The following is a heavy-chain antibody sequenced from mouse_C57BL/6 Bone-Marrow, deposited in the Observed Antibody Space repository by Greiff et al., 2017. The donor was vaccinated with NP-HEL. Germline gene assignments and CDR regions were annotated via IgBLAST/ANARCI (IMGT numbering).Heavy chain of an antibody. V-gene: IGHV14-2*01. Sequence: EVQRVESGAELVKPGASVKLSCTASGFNIKDYYMHWVKQRTEQGLEWIGRIDPEDGETKYAPKFQGQATITADTSSNTAYLQLSSLTSEDTAVYSCASIFYYGSSYEDYWGQGTTLTVSS. CDR3: ASIFYYGSSYEDY. J-gene: IGHJ2*01. CDR2: IDPEDGET. D-gene: IGHD1-1*01. CDR1: GFNIKDYY.